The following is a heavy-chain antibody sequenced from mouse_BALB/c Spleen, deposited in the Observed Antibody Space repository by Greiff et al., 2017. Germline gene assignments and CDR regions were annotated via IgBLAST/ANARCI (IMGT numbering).Heavy chain of an antibody. Sequence: QVQLQQSGAELMKPGASVKISCKATGYTFSSYWIEWVKQRPGHGLEWIGEILPGSGSTNYNEKFKGKATFTADTSSNTAYMQLSSLTSEDSAVYYCARGIYYGNYSYAMDYWGQGTSVTVSS. J-gene: IGHJ4*01. V-gene: IGHV1-9*01. CDR1: GYTFSSYW. D-gene: IGHD2-1*01. CDR3: ARGIYYGNYSYAMDY. CDR2: ILPGSGST.